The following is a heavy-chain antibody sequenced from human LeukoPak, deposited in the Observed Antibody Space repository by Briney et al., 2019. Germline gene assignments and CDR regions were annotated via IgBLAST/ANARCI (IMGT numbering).Heavy chain of an antibody. V-gene: IGHV3-53*01. D-gene: IGHD6-13*01. Sequence: GRSLRLSCAASGFTVSSNYMSWVRQAPGKGLEWVSAISGSGGSTYYADSVKGRFTISRDNSKNTLYLQMNSLRAEDTAVYYCARAYSRHDAFDIWGQGTMVTVSS. CDR1: GFTVSSNY. CDR3: ARAYSRHDAFDI. J-gene: IGHJ3*02. CDR2: ISGSGGST.